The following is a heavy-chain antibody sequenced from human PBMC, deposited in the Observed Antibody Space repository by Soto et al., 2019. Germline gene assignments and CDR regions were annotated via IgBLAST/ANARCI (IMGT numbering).Heavy chain of an antibody. CDR3: ARANHVLRFLELLWGNPNYFDY. Sequence: SETLSLTCAVYGGSFSGYYWSWIRQPPGKGLEWIGEINHSGSTNYNPSLKSRVTISVDTSKNQFSLKLSSVTAADTAVYYCARANHVLRFLELLWGNPNYFDYWGQGTLVTVSS. CDR1: GGSFSGYY. CDR2: INHSGST. V-gene: IGHV4-34*01. D-gene: IGHD3-3*01. J-gene: IGHJ4*02.